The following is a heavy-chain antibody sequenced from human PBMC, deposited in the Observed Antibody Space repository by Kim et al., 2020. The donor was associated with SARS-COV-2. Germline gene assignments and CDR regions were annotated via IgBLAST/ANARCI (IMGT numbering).Heavy chain of an antibody. CDR2: INHSGST. CDR3: ASTVVVGGGSCYPDY. J-gene: IGHJ4*02. V-gene: IGHV4-34*01. Sequence: SETLSLTCAVYGGSFSGYYWSWIRQPPGKGLEWIGEINHSGSTNYNPSLKSRVTISVDTSKNQFSLKLSSVTAADTAVYYCASTVVVGGGSCYPDYWGQG. CDR1: GGSFSGYY. D-gene: IGHD2-15*01.